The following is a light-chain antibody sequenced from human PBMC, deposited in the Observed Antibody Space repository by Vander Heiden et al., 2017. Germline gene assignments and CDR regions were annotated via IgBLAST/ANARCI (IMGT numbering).Light chain of an antibody. CDR3: QQYYDSPLT. CDR1: QSVLLSCNPQIY. V-gene: IGKV4-1*01. CDR2: WAS. J-gene: IGKJ4*01. Sequence: IVMTHTPDSLSVSLGERAPITRTSSQSVLLSCNPQIYLAWYQQKPGHHPKLLIYWASTRQSGVPDRFSGSGSGTDFTLTISSLQAEDVAAYYCQQYYDSPLTFGGGTKVEIK.